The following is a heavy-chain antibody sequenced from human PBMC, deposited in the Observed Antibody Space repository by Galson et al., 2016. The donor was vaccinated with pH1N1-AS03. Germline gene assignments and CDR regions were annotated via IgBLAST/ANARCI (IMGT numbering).Heavy chain of an antibody. D-gene: IGHD2-2*01. Sequence: SLRLSCAASGFNLALYVMHWVRQAPGKGLEYVSVISTNGLTTAYADSVKGRFTISRDNSRNTLYLQMSSLRPKDTAIYYCVKSRLAMYCSSSSCNDFSFRDFYGMDVWGQGTLVTVSS. CDR1: GFNLALYV. J-gene: IGHJ6*02. CDR2: ISTNGLTT. CDR3: VKSRLAMYCSSSSCNDFSFRDFYGMDV. V-gene: IGHV3-64D*06.